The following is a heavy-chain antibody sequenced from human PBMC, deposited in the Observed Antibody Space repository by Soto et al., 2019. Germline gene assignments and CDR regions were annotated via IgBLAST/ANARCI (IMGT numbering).Heavy chain of an antibody. V-gene: IGHV1-18*01. J-gene: IGHJ4*02. D-gene: IGHD2-15*01. CDR2: ISAYNGNT. Sequence: ASVKVSCKASGYTFTSYGISWVRQAPGQGLEWMGWISAYNGNTNYAQKLQGRVTMTTDTSTSTAYMELRSLRSDDTAVYYCARSIRYCSGGSCYYFDYWGQGTLVTVSS. CDR3: ARSIRYCSGGSCYYFDY. CDR1: GYTFTSYG.